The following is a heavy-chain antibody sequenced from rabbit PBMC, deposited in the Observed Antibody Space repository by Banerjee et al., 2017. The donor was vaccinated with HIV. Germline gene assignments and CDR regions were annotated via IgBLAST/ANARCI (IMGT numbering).Heavy chain of an antibody. CDR1: GFSFSNKAV. D-gene: IGHD1-1*01. CDR2: IYADSVGST. Sequence: QEQLVESGGGLVKPEGSLKLSCTASGFSFSNKAVMCWVRQAPGKGLECIACIYADSVGSTYYASWAKGRFTISKTSSTTVTLEMTSLTAADTATYFCARDTSTSFSTYGMDLWGPGTLVTVS. J-gene: IGHJ6*01. V-gene: IGHV1S45*01. CDR3: ARDTSTSFSTYGMDL.